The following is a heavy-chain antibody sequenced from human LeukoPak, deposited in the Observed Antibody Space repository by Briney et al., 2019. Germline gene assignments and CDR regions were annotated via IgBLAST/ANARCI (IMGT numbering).Heavy chain of an antibody. J-gene: IGHJ5*02. D-gene: IGHD5-18*01. CDR3: ARDWVIQSNWFDP. V-gene: IGHV1-69*13. CDR1: GGTFSSYA. Sequence: GASVKVSCKASGGTFSSYAISWVRQAPGQGLEWVGGIIPIFGTANYAQKFQGRVTITADESTSTAYMELSSLRSEDTAVYYCARDWVIQSNWFDPWGQGTLVTVSS. CDR2: IIPIFGTA.